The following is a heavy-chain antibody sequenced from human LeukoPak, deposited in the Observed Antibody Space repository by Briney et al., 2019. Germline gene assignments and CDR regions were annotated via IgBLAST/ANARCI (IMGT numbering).Heavy chain of an antibody. J-gene: IGHJ2*01. CDR2: INHSGST. V-gene: IGHV4-34*01. CDR3: ASWGFVVVPAAHDVFDL. CDR1: GGSFSGYY. D-gene: IGHD2-2*01. Sequence: PSETLSLTCAVYGGSFSGYYWSWIRQSPGKGLEWIGEINHSGSTNYNPSLKSRVTISVDTSKNQFSLKLSSVTAADTAVYYCASWGFVVVPAAHDVFDLWGRGTLVTVSS.